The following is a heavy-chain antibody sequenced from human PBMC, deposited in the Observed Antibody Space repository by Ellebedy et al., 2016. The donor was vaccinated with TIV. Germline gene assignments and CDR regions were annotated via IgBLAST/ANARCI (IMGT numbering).Heavy chain of an antibody. V-gene: IGHV1-69*13. CDR1: GGTFSSYA. CDR2: IIPIFGTA. J-gene: IGHJ4*02. D-gene: IGHD3-10*01. CDR3: ARWPMVRGEWWYFDY. Sequence: ASVKVSCKASGGTFSSYAISWVRQAPGQGLEWMGGIIPIFGTANYAQKFQGRVTITADESTSTAYMELSSLRSEDTAVYYCARWPMVRGEWWYFDYWGQGTLVTVSS.